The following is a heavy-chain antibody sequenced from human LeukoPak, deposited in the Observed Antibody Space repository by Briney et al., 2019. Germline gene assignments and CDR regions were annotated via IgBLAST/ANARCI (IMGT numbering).Heavy chain of an antibody. CDR2: ISAYNGNT. CDR3: ARHILTGYDLDY. V-gene: IGHV1-18*01. D-gene: IGHD3-9*01. Sequence: ASVKVSCKASGYTFTSYGISLVRQAPEQGLEWMGWISAYNGNTNYAQKLQGRVTMTTDTSTSTAYMELRSLRSDDTAVYYCARHILTGYDLDYWGQGTLVTVSS. J-gene: IGHJ4*02. CDR1: GYTFTSYG.